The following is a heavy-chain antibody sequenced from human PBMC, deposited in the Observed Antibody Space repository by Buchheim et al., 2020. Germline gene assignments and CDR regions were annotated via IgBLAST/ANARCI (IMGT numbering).Heavy chain of an antibody. CDR3: ARAGGTGTNYGMDV. D-gene: IGHD1-1*01. CDR2: ISSSSTI. Sequence: EVQLVESGGGLVQPGGSLRLSCAASGFTFSSYSMNWVRQAPGKGLEWVSYISSSSTIYYADSVKGRFTISRDNAKNSLYLQMNSLRDEDTAVYYCARAGGTGTNYGMDVWGQGTT. V-gene: IGHV3-48*02. CDR1: GFTFSSYS. J-gene: IGHJ6*02.